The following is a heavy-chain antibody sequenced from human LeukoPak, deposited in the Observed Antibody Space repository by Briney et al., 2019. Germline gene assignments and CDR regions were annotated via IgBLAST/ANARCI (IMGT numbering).Heavy chain of an antibody. V-gene: IGHV3-23*01. CDR1: GFIFSSYG. D-gene: IGHD6-19*01. J-gene: IGHJ3*02. CDR2: ISGSGDST. Sequence: GGTLRLSCAASGFIFSSYGMSWVRQAPGKGLEWVSAISGSGDSTYYADSVKGRFTISRDISKNTLFLQMNSLRAEDTAVYYCAKIQGWFNAAFHIGGQGTMVTVSS. CDR3: AKIQGWFNAAFHI.